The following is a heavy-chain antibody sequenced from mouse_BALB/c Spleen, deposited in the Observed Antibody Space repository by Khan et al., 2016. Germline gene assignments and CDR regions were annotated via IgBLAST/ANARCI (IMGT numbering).Heavy chain of an antibody. D-gene: IGHD1-2*01. J-gene: IGHJ2*01. V-gene: IGHV4-1*02. CDR3: SRRRYYGYMNY. Sequence: EVKLLESGGGLVQPGGSLKLSCAASGFDFSRYWMSWVRQAPGKGLEWIGEINPDRSKLKYPPSITDKFIISRDNAKNTLYLQMSKVRSEDTALYFCSRRRYYGYMNYWGQGTTLTVSS. CDR2: INPDRSKL. CDR1: GFDFSRYW.